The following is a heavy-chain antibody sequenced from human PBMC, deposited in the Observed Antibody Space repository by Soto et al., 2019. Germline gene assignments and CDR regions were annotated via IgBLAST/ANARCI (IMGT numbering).Heavy chain of an antibody. CDR1: GGSIRSSGYY. J-gene: IGHJ5*01. D-gene: IGHD3-22*01. Sequence: QLQLQESGPGLVKPSETLSLTCTVSGGSIRSSGYYWGWIRQPPGKGLEWIGNIYYSGNTYYNPSLKSRVTISVNTSKNHFSLELSSVTAADTAVYYCARYSYDSGGSRFDSWGQGTLVTVSS. CDR3: ARYSYDSGGSRFDS. V-gene: IGHV4-39*02. CDR2: IYYSGNT.